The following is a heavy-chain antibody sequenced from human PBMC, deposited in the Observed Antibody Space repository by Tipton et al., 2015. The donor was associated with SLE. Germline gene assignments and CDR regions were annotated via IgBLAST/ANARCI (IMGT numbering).Heavy chain of an antibody. CDR2: ISSSSSYI. CDR3: ARGPAGNFDY. J-gene: IGHJ4*02. D-gene: IGHD3-10*01. CDR1: GFTFSSYG. Sequence: SLRLSCAASGFTFSSYGMNWVRQAPGKGLEWVSSISSSSSYIYYADSVKGRFTISRDNAKNSLYLQMNSLRAEDTAVYYCARGPAGNFDYWGQGTLVTVSS. V-gene: IGHV3-21*01.